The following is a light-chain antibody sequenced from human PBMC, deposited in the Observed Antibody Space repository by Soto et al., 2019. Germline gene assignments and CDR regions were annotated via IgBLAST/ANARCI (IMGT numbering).Light chain of an antibody. Sequence: DTQMTQSPSSVSASVGDSVSITCRASDDIKNFLTWFQQKAGKAPKSLISAGSRLQTGVPARFSGSASGTLFTLTISSLQPEDFATYYCQQYNTYPPTFGGGTKVEIK. CDR3: QQYNTYPPT. CDR2: AGS. J-gene: IGKJ4*01. V-gene: IGKV1-16*01. CDR1: DDIKNF.